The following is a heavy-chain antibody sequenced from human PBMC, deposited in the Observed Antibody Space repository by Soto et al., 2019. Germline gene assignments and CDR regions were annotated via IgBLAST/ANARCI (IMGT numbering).Heavy chain of an antibody. J-gene: IGHJ6*02. CDR1: GFTFSDYY. CDR2: ISSSGSTI. V-gene: IGHV3-11*01. Sequence: GGSRRLSCAASGFTFSDYYMSWIRQAPGKGLEWVSYISSSGSTIYYADSVKGRFTISRDNAKNSLYLQMNSLRAEDTAVYYCARAWSYYDFLSGPSPYYYGMDVWGQGTTVTVSS. CDR3: ARAWSYYDFLSGPSPYYYGMDV. D-gene: IGHD3-3*01.